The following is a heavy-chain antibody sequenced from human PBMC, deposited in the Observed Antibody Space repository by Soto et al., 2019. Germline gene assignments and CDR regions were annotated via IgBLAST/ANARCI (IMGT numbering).Heavy chain of an antibody. CDR1: GGPIRSSSYY. D-gene: IGHD6-13*01. Sequence: PSDTLSLTSTCSGGPIRSSSYYWGWLGQAPGKGLEWIGSIYYSGSTYYTPSLKSRVTISVDTSKNQFSLKLSSVTAADTAVYYCARVGYTREDLVFDYWGQGTLVTVSS. CDR2: IYYSGST. V-gene: IGHV4-39*01. CDR3: ARVGYTREDLVFDY. J-gene: IGHJ4*02.